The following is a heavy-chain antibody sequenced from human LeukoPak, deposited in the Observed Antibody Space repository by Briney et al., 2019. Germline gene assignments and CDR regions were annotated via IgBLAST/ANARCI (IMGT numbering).Heavy chain of an antibody. V-gene: IGHV3-30*02. CDR2: IRYDGTNK. J-gene: IGHJ4*02. CDR3: AKDTKWELNACYIDY. CDR1: GFSFSSYG. D-gene: IGHD1-26*01. Sequence: GGSLRLSCEASGFSFSSYGLRWVRQAPGKGLEWVAFIRYDGTNKYYADSVKGRFTISRDKSKNTLSLQMNNLRVDDTAVYYCAKDTKWELNACYIDYWGQGTLVTVSS.